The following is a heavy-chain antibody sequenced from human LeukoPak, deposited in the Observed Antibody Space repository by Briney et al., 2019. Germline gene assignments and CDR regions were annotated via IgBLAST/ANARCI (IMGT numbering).Heavy chain of an antibody. CDR1: GDSISNYY. V-gene: IGHV4-4*07. J-gene: IGHJ6*03. Sequence: SETLSLTCTVSGDSISNYYWSWIRQPAGKGLEWIGRMYTSGATNYNPSLKSRATMSVDTSKNQLSLRLSSVTAADRAVYYCAREGPAASTFFYYFMDVWGKGTTVTVSS. CDR3: AREGPAASTFFYYFMDV. D-gene: IGHD2-2*01. CDR2: MYTSGAT.